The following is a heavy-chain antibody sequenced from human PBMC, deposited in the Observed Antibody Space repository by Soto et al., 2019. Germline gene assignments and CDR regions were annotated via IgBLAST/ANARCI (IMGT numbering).Heavy chain of an antibody. CDR3: AKDNYFDWLSTGDDY. V-gene: IGHV4-31*03. D-gene: IGHD3-9*01. CDR1: GGCVSIGGYY. J-gene: IGHJ4*02. CDR2: IYYSGST. Sequence: SETLPLTCTFSGGCVSIGGYYVSWIRQHPGKGLEWIGYIYYSGSTYYNPSLKSRVTISVDTSKNQFSLKLSSVTAADTAVYYCAKDNYFDWLSTGDDYWGQGTLVTVSS.